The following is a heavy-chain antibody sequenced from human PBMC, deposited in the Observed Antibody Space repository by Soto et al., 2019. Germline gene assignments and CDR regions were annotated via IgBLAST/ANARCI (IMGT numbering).Heavy chain of an antibody. CDR1: GFTVSSNY. D-gene: IGHD3-22*01. J-gene: IGHJ4*02. CDR3: ARDRRHYYDSSGPFDY. V-gene: IGHV3-66*01. CDR2: IYSGGST. Sequence: GGSLRLACAASGFTVSSNYMSWVRQAPGKGLEWVSVIYSGGSTYYADSVKGRFTISRDNSKNTLYLQMNSLRAEDTAVYYCARDRRHYYDSSGPFDYWGQRTLVTGSS.